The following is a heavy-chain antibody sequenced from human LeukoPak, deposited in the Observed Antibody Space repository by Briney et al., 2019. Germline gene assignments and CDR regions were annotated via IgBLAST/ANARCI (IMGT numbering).Heavy chain of an antibody. J-gene: IGHJ4*02. Sequence: PSETLSLTCAVSGDSIRNTLYYWAWIRQPPGKGLEWIGTIYYDGTTYYNPSLESRVTISMDTSKNQFSLKLTSETAADTAFYYCASRPGSASGWGQGTLVTVSS. CDR1: GDSIRNTLYY. V-gene: IGHV4-39*07. CDR3: ASRPGSASG. D-gene: IGHD6-19*01. CDR2: IYYDGTT.